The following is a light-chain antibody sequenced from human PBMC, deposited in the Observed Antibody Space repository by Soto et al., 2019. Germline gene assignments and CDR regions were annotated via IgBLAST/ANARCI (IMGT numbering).Light chain of an antibody. CDR3: QQYNDWPPLT. CDR1: QSVSSY. CDR2: VAS. J-gene: IGKJ4*01. V-gene: IGKV3-15*01. Sequence: EIVLTQSPATLSLSPGERATVSWRASQSVSSYLAWYQQTPGQGPRLRISVASTRATGIPVRFSGSASGTEFTLTIRNLQSEDFAVYYCQQYNDWPPLTFGGGTKVDI.